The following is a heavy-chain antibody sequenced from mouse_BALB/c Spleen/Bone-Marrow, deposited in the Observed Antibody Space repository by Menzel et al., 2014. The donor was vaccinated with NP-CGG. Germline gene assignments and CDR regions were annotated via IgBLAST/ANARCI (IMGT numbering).Heavy chain of an antibody. CDR1: GFTFSNYW. CDR3: AGGGFYFDY. CDR2: IRLKSNNYAT. J-gene: IGHJ2*01. V-gene: IGHV6-6*02. Sequence: EVQLVESGGGLVQPGGSMKLSCVASGFTFSNYWMNWVRQSPEKGLEWVAEIRLKSNNYATYYAESVKGRFTISRDDSKSSVYLQMNNLRAEDTGIYYCAGGGFYFDYWGQGTTLTVSS.